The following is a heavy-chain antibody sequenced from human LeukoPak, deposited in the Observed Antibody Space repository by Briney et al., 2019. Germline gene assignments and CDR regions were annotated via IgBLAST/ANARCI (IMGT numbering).Heavy chain of an antibody. Sequence: GGSLRLSCAASGFTFSNAWMSWVRQAPGKGLEWVGRIKSKTDGGTTDYAAPVKGRFTISRDDSKNTLYLQMNSLETEDTAVYYCTTSRLGRRVFDYWGQGTLVTVSS. J-gene: IGHJ4*02. V-gene: IGHV3-15*01. CDR1: GFTFSNAW. CDR2: IKSKTDGGTT. CDR3: TTSRLGRRVFDY.